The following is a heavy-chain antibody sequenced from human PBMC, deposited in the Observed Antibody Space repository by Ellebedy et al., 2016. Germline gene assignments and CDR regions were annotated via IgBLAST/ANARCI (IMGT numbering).Heavy chain of an antibody. D-gene: IGHD1-1*01. CDR3: ARDIHWFDY. Sequence: GESLKISXAASGFSFNTYKMSWVRQAPGKGLEWVAYVGVAAASTDYPDSVKGRFIISRDNAKNSLYLQMNTLRVEDTAVYYCARDIHWFDYWGQGTLVIVSS. J-gene: IGHJ4*02. V-gene: IGHV3-48*01. CDR1: GFSFNTYK. CDR2: VGVAAAST.